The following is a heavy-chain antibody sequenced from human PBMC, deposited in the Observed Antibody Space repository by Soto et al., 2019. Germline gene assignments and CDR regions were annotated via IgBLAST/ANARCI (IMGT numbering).Heavy chain of an antibody. Sequence: EVQLVESGGGLVQPGGSLRLSCAASGFTFSSYWMHWVRQAPGKGLVWVSRVNGDGSSTSYADSVKGRFTISRDNAQNTLYLQINSLRAEDTAVYYCAREFWSWVAAGKPPDYWGQGTLVTVSS. CDR2: VNGDGSST. J-gene: IGHJ4*02. CDR1: GFTFSSYW. D-gene: IGHD6-19*01. V-gene: IGHV3-74*01. CDR3: AREFWSWVAAGKPPDY.